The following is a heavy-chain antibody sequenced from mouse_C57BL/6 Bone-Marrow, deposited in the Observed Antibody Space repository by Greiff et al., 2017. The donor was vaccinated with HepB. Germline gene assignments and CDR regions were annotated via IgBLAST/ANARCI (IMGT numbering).Heavy chain of an antibody. CDR2: IDPSDSYT. V-gene: IGHV1-69*01. CDR3: ARKGGNYYGSTHWYFDV. D-gene: IGHD1-1*01. Sequence: QVQLQQPGAELVMPGASVKLSCKASGYTFTSYWMHWVKQRPGQGLEWIGEIDPSDSYTNYNQKFKGKSTLTVDKSSSTAYMQLSSLTSEDSAVYYCARKGGNYYGSTHWYFDVWGTGTTVTVSS. J-gene: IGHJ1*03. CDR1: GYTFTSYW.